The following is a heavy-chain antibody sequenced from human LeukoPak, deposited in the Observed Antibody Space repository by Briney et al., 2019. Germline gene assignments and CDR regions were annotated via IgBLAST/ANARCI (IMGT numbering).Heavy chain of an antibody. Sequence: PSETLSLTCTVSGGSISSSSYYWGWIRQPPGKGLEWIGSIYYSGSTYYNPSLKSRVTISVDTSKNQFSLKLSSVTAADTAVYYCARHSRSWKCNDYWGQGTLVTVSS. J-gene: IGHJ4*02. V-gene: IGHV4-39*01. CDR2: IYYSGST. CDR1: GGSISSSSYY. D-gene: IGHD3-10*01. CDR3: ARHSRSWKCNDY.